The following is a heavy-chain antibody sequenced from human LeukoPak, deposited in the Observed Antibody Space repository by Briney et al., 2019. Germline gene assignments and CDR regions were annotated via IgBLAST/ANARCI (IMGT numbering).Heavy chain of an antibody. CDR3: ARDSSSWSPFDY. J-gene: IGHJ4*02. V-gene: IGHV4-34*01. CDR2: INHSGST. D-gene: IGHD6-13*01. CDR1: GGSFSGYY. Sequence: SETLSLTCAVYGGSFSGYYWSWIRQPPGKGLEWIGEINHSGSTNYNPSLKSRVTISVDTSKNQFSLKLSSVTAADTAVYYCARDSSSWSPFDYWGQGTLVTVSS.